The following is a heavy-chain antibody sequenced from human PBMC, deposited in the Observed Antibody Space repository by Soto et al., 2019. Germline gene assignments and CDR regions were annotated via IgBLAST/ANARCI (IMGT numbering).Heavy chain of an antibody. CDR1: GYTFTSYY. CDR2: INPSGGST. D-gene: IGHD2-2*01. J-gene: IGHJ6*02. CDR3: ARLSGYCISPSCYEDYYYGMDV. Sequence: QVQLVQSGAEVKKPGASVKVSCKASGYTFTSYYMHWVRQAPGQGLEWMGIINPSGGSTSYAQKFQGRVTMTRDTSTSTVYMELRSLRSADTAVYYCARLSGYCISPSCYEDYYYGMDVWGQGTTVTVSS. V-gene: IGHV1-46*01.